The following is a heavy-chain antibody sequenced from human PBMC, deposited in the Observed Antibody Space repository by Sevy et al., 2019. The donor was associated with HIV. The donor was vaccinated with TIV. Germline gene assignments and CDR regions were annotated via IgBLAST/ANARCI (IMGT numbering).Heavy chain of an antibody. Sequence: ASAKVSCKASKYPFNGYYIHWVRQAPGQGLEWMGWINPNSGATNYAQKFQGWVTMTRDTSISTAYMELSRLRFDDTAVYYCARGYYDSSGYYYHWGQGTLVTVSS. D-gene: IGHD3-22*01. CDR3: ARGYYDSSGYYYH. CDR1: KYPFNGYY. J-gene: IGHJ5*02. CDR2: INPNSGAT. V-gene: IGHV1-2*04.